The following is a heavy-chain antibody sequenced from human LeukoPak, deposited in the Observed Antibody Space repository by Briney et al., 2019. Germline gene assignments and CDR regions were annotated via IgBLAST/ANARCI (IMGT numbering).Heavy chain of an antibody. J-gene: IGHJ4*02. CDR3: ARQGGYGVFSSLYYFDY. CDR2: IYPGDSNT. Sequence: GESLKISCKGSGYSFTSYWIGWVRQMPGKGLEWMGIIYPGDSNTRYSPSFQGQVTISADKSISTACLQWSSLKASDTAMYYCARQGGYGVFSSLYYFDYWGQGTLVTVSS. V-gene: IGHV5-51*01. D-gene: IGHD5-12*01. CDR1: GYSFTSYW.